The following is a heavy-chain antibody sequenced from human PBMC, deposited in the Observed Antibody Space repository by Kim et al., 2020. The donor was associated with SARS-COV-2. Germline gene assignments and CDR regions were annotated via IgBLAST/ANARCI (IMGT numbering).Heavy chain of an antibody. J-gene: IGHJ2*01. CDR3: ARGTSNMTTVKGLFWYFDL. V-gene: IGHV4-59*13. CDR2: IYYSGST. Sequence: SETLSLTCTVSGGSISSYYWSWIRQPPGKGLEWIGYIYYSGSTNYNPSLKSRVTISVDTSKNQFSLKLSSVTAADTAVYYCARGTSNMTTVKGLFWYFDLWGRGTLVTVSS. CDR1: GGSISSYY. D-gene: IGHD4-17*01.